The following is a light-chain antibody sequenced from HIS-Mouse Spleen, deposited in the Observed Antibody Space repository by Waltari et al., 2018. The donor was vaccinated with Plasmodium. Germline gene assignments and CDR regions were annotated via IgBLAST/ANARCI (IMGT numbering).Light chain of an antibody. V-gene: IGKV1-8*01. CDR1: QGISSY. CDR3: QQYYSYPFT. Sequence: AIRMTQSPSSFSASTGDRVTITCRASQGISSYLAWYQQKPGKAPKRLIYAASPLQSGVPSRFSGSGSGTDFTLTIGCLQSEDFATYYCQQYYSYPFTFGPGTKVDIK. J-gene: IGKJ3*01. CDR2: AAS.